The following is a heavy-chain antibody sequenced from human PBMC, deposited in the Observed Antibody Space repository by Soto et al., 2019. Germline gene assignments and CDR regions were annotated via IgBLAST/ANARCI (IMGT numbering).Heavy chain of an antibody. Sequence: GGSMRLSCAASGFTFSSLCKHWVRQAPGKGPEWMAGIWCDGREEYYADFVRGRFTISRDNSKNPLYLPMSSLSAEDTGLYYCAREHQSNSALGLDCGGLGALVTVSS. V-gene: IGHV3-33*01. CDR2: IWCDGREE. CDR1: GFTFSSLC. D-gene: IGHD1-1*01. CDR3: AREHQSNSALGLDC. J-gene: IGHJ4*02.